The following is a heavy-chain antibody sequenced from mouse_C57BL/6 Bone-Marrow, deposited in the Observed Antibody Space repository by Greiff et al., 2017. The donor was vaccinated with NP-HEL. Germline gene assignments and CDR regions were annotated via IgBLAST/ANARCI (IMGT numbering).Heavy chain of an antibody. D-gene: IGHD1-1*01. CDR3: AREWGHYYYGSGRFAY. CDR2: TFYSGIT. CDR1: GFSINSDCY. V-gene: IGHV3-3*01. J-gene: IGHJ3*01. Sequence: VQLQQSGPSLVRPSQTLSLTCTVTGFSINSDCYWIWIRQFPGNKVEYIGYTFYSGITYYNPSLESRTYITRDTSKNQFSLKLSSVTTEDTATYYCAREWGHYYYGSGRFAYWGQGTLVTVSA.